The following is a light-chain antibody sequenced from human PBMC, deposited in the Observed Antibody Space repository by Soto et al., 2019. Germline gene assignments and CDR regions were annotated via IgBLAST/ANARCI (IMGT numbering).Light chain of an antibody. J-gene: IGLJ1*01. CDR2: EVT. V-gene: IGLV2-14*01. Sequence: QSALTQPASVSGSPGQSITIPCTGTSSDIGNYNSVSWYQQHPGKAPKLIIFEVTNRPSGVSARSSGSKSGNTASLTISGLQADDEADYYCGSYTTYRPYVFGSGTKLTVL. CDR3: GSYTTYRPYV. CDR1: SSDIGNYNS.